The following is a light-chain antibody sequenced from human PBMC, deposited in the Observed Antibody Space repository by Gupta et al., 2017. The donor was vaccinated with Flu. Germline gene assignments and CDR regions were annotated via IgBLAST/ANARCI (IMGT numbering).Light chain of an antibody. CDR1: SSDVGGYNY. CDR3: SSYAGNNNVI. CDR2: EVN. Sequence: SVTISCTGTSSDVGGYNYVSWYQQHPGKAPKLMIYEVNKRPSGVPDRFSGSKSGNTASLTVSGLQAEDEADYYCSSYAGNNNVIFGGGTKLTVL. V-gene: IGLV2-8*01. J-gene: IGLJ2*01.